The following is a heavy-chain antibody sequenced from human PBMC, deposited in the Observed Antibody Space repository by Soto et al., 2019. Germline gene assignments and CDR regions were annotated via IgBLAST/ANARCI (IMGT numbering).Heavy chain of an antibody. CDR1: GGSISSGGYY. CDR3: ARLFKSYYFDY. V-gene: IGHV4-31*03. J-gene: IGHJ4*02. D-gene: IGHD3-16*02. Sequence: SETLSLTCTVSGGSISSGGYYWSWIRQHPGKGLEWIGYIYYSGSTYYNPSLKSRVTISVDTSKNQFSLKLSSVTAADTAVYYCARLFKSYYFDYWGQGTLVTVSS. CDR2: IYYSGST.